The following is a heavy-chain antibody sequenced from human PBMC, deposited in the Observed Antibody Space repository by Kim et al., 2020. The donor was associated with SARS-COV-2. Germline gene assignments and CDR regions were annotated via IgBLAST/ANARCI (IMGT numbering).Heavy chain of an antibody. D-gene: IGHD2-8*02. Sequence: RSRVTISVDTSKNQFSLRLSSVTAADTAVYYCARHEGTVVYAIRGNWFDPWGQGTLVTVSS. V-gene: IGHV4-39*01. CDR3: ARHEGTVVYAIRGNWFDP. J-gene: IGHJ5*02.